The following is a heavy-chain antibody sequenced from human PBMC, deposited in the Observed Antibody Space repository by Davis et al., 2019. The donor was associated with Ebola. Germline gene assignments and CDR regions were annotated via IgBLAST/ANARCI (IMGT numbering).Heavy chain of an antibody. J-gene: IGHJ6*02. CDR2: IIPTYATS. CDR1: GGTFSIFG. CDR3: ATAGSDYPWYYAMDV. D-gene: IGHD2-21*02. V-gene: IGHV1-69*06. Sequence: AASVHVSCKASGGTFSIFGINWVRQPPGQGPEWTGVIIPTYATSYYAQKFQGRVTITADKSTSTAYLELSSLRSEDTAVYYCATAGSDYPWYYAMDVWGQGTTVTVSS.